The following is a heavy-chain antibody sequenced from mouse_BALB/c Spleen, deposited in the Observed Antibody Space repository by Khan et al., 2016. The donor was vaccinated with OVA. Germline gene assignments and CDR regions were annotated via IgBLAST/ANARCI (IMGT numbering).Heavy chain of an antibody. V-gene: IGHV2-6-7*01. CDR3: ARAYYGNYREAMDY. CDR1: GFSLTGYG. CDR2: IWGDGST. J-gene: IGHJ4*01. D-gene: IGHD2-10*01. Sequence: QVQLKESGPGLVAPSQSLSITCTVSGFSLTGYGVNWVRQPPGKGLEWLGMIWGDGSTDYNSALKSRLNLSKDNSKSQVFFKMNSLQTDDRARDYVARAYYGNYREAMDYWGHGTSVTVSS.